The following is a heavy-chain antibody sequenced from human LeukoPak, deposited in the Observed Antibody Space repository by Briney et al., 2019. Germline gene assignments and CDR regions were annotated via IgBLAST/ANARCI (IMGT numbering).Heavy chain of an antibody. CDR3: AGGWFGELWAY. Sequence: GGSLRLSCAASGFTVSSNEMSWVRQAPGKGLEWVSSISGGSTYYADSRKGRFTISRDNSKNTLHLQMNSLRAEDTAVYYCAGGWFGELWAYWGQGTLVTVSS. CDR2: ISGGST. D-gene: IGHD3-10*01. J-gene: IGHJ4*02. CDR1: GFTVSSNE. V-gene: IGHV3-38-3*01.